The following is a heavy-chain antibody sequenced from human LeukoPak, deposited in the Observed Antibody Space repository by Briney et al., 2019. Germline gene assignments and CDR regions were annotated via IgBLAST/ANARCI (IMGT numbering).Heavy chain of an antibody. V-gene: IGHV3-23*01. CDR3: AKGPLPTFWSVYYDY. CDR1: GFTFSSYA. D-gene: IGHD3-3*01. Sequence: GGSLRLSCAASGFTFSSYAMSWVRQAPGKGLEWGSSISGSGGRKYYADSVKGRFTISRDNSKNTLYLQMNSLRAEDTAVYYCAKGPLPTFWSVYYDYWGQGTPVTVSS. CDR2: ISGSGGRK. J-gene: IGHJ4*02.